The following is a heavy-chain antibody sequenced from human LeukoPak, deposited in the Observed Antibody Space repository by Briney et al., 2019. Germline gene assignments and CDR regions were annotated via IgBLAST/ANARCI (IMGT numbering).Heavy chain of an antibody. V-gene: IGHV4-31*03. D-gene: IGHD5-18*01. CDR1: GGSISSGGYY. CDR3: ARCGYSYGGEFDY. CDR2: IYYSGST. J-gene: IGHJ4*02. Sequence: SETLSLTCTVSGGSISSGGYYWSWIRQHPGKGLEWIVYIYYSGSTYYNPSLKSRVTISVDTSKNQFSLKLSSVTAADTAVYYCARCGYSYGGEFDYWGQGTLVTVSS.